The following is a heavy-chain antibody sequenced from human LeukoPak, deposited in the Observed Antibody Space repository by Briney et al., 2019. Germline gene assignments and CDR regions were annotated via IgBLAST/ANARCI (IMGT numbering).Heavy chain of an antibody. CDR1: GGSISSGGYY. J-gene: IGHJ3*02. CDR3: ARGHSYGQGAFDI. D-gene: IGHD5-18*01. CDR2: IYYSGST. Sequence: PSRTLSLTCTVSGGSISSGGYYWSWIRQHPGKGLEWIGYIYYSGSTYYNPSLKSRVTISVDTSKNQFSLKLSPVTAADTAVYYCARGHSYGQGAFDIWGQGTMVTVSS. V-gene: IGHV4-31*03.